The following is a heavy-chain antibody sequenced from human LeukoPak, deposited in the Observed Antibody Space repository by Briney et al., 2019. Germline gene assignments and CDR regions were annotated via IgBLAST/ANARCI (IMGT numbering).Heavy chain of an antibody. D-gene: IGHD3-3*01. J-gene: IGHJ6*03. CDR1: GYSFTSYW. V-gene: IGHV5-51*01. CDR3: ARGCDFWSGYSPSYYYMDV. Sequence: GESLKISCKGSGYSFTSYWIGWVRQMPGKGLEWMGIIYPGDSDTRYSPSFQGQDTISADKSISTAYLQWSSLKASDTAMYYCARGCDFWSGYSPSYYYMDVWGKGTTVTVSS. CDR2: IYPGDSDT.